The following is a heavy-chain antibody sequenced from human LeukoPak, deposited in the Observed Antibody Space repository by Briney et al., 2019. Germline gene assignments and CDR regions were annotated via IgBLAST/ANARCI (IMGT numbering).Heavy chain of an antibody. J-gene: IGHJ6*03. V-gene: IGHV3-48*03. CDR3: ARGEVVTASLPDYFYYYMDV. Sequence: GGSLRLSCAASGFTFNIYEMNWVRQASGKGLEWVSHISSSGSTIYYADSVKGRFTISRDNAKNSLFLQMNSLRAEDTAVYYCARGEVVTASLPDYFYYYMDVWGKGTTVTISS. CDR1: GFTFNIYE. CDR2: ISSSGSTI. D-gene: IGHD2-21*02.